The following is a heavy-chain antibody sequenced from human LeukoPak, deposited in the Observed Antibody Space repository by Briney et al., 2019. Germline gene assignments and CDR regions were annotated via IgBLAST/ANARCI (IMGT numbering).Heavy chain of an antibody. V-gene: IGHV3-48*01. Sequence: GGSLRLSCAASRFTFSRYSMNWVRQAPGKGLEWVSYISSSSSTIYYADSVKGRFTISRDNAKNSLYLQMNSLRAEDTAVYYCARDLGIAAAGFDYWGQGTLVTVFS. D-gene: IGHD6-13*01. CDR2: ISSSSSTI. CDR3: ARDLGIAAAGFDY. CDR1: RFTFSRYS. J-gene: IGHJ4*02.